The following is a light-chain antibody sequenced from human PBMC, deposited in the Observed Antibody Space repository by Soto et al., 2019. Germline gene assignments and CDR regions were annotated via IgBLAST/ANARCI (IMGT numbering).Light chain of an antibody. CDR1: SSDVGGYNY. CDR3: CSYAGSYTFPVV. J-gene: IGLJ2*01. Sequence: QSALTQPRSVSGSPGQSVTICCTGTSSDVGGYNYVSWYQQHPGKAPKLMIYDVSKRPSGVPDRFSGSKSGNTASLTISGLQAEDEADYYCCSYAGSYTFPVVFGGGTKLTVL. V-gene: IGLV2-11*01. CDR2: DVS.